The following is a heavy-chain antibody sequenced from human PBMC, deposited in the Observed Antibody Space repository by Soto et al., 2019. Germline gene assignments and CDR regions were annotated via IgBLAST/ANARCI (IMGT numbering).Heavy chain of an antibody. CDR3: ASGSSPFTF. Sequence: PVGSLRLSCAASGFTFSDYYMSWIRQAPGKGLEWLSYISSSGSTIYYADSVKGRFTLSRDNAKNSVYLQVNSLRAEDTAVYYCASGSSPFTFWGQGTLVTVSS. J-gene: IGHJ4*02. V-gene: IGHV3-11*01. CDR1: GFTFSDYY. D-gene: IGHD6-6*01. CDR2: ISSSGSTI.